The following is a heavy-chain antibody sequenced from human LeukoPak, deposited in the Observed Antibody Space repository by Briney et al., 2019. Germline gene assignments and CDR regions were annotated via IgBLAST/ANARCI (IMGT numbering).Heavy chain of an antibody. V-gene: IGHV3-11*01. CDR3: ARESLYSSGYPDY. Sequence: GGSLRLSCAASGFTFSDYYMSWIRQAPGKGLEWVSYISSSGSTIYYADSVKGRSTISRDNAKNSLYLQMNSLRAEDTAVYYCARESLYSSGYPDYWGQGTLVTVSS. CDR1: GFTFSDYY. J-gene: IGHJ4*02. D-gene: IGHD3-22*01. CDR2: ISSSGSTI.